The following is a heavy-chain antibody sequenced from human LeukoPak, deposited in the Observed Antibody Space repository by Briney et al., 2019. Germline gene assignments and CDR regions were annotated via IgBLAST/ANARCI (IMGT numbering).Heavy chain of an antibody. CDR1: GYTFTGYY. V-gene: IGHV1-2*02. Sequence: GASVKVSCKASGYTFTGYYMHWVRQAPGPGLEWMGWINPNSGGTNYAQKFQGRVTMTRDTSISTAYMELSRLRSDDTAVYYCARDPNVWFGELLGYYYGMDVWGQGTTVTVSS. CDR3: ARDPNVWFGELLGYYYGMDV. D-gene: IGHD3-10*01. CDR2: INPNSGGT. J-gene: IGHJ6*02.